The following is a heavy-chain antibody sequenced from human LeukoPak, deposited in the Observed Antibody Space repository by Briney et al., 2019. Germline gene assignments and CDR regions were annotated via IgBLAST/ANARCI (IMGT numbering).Heavy chain of an antibody. V-gene: IGHV3-30*18. CDR2: ISYDGSNK. Sequence: GGSLRLSCAASGFTFSSYGMHWVRQAPGKGLEWVAVISYDGSNKYYADSVKGRFAISRDNSKNTLYLQMNSLRAEDTAVYYCAKDPDPDSSGWYGGYFQHWGQGTLVTVSS. J-gene: IGHJ1*01. CDR3: AKDPDPDSSGWYGGYFQH. D-gene: IGHD6-19*01. CDR1: GFTFSSYG.